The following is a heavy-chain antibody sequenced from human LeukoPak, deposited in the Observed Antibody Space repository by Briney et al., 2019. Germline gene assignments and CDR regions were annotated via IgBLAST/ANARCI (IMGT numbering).Heavy chain of an antibody. CDR3: ASSGPPGAILEGFFDC. CDR2: ISSISCYL. CDR1: GFTVSSYS. Sequence: PGGALRLFCAASGFTVSSYSMNWVRQAPGKGLEWVSSISSISCYLFYADSVNGRFIISRDNTRNSLYLQMNSLRAEDTAVYYCASSGPPGAILEGFFDCWGQRTLVTVSS. V-gene: IGHV3-21*01. J-gene: IGHJ4*02. D-gene: IGHD2-2*01.